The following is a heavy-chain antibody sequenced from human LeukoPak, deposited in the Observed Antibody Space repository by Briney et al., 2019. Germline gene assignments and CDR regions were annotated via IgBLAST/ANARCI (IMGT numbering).Heavy chain of an antibody. J-gene: IGHJ4*02. CDR2: INHSGST. Sequence: PSETLSLTCAVYGGSFSGYYWSWIRQPPGKGLEWIGEINHSGSTNYNPSLKSRVTISVDTSKNQFSLKLSSVTAADTAVYYCARAWYSSSSYFDYWGQGTLVTVSS. CDR1: GGSFSGYY. V-gene: IGHV4-34*01. D-gene: IGHD6-6*01. CDR3: ARAWYSSSSYFDY.